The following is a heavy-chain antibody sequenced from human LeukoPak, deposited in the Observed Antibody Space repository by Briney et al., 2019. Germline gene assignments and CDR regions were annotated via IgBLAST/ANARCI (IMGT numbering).Heavy chain of an antibody. CDR1: GFTFSSCS. V-gene: IGHV3-21*01. Sequence: PGGSLRLSCVASGFTFSSCSMNWVRQAPGKGLEWVSSISSDGTFIYYAKSAKGRFTISRDNAKHSLYLQMNSLGAEDTAVYYCARDTYYYDSSGELFDYWGQGTLVTVSS. CDR3: ARDTYYYDSSGELFDY. D-gene: IGHD3-22*01. J-gene: IGHJ4*02. CDR2: ISSDGTFI.